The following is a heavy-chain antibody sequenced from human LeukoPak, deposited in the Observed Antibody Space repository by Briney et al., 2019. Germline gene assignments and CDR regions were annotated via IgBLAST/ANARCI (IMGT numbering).Heavy chain of an antibody. CDR1: GFTFTSYW. V-gene: IGHV3-7*01. CDR2: IKQDGSEK. D-gene: IGHD5-18*01. CDR3: ARGGYTYDI. Sequence: GGSLRLSCAAFGFTFTSYWMTWVRQAPGKGLEWVANIKQDGSEKNYVDSVRGRFTISTGNAKNSLYLQMNSLRGEDTAVYYCARGGYTYDIWGQGTLVTVSS. J-gene: IGHJ4*02.